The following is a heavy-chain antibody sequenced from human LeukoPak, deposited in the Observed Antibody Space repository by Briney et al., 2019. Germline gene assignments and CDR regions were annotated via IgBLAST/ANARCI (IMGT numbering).Heavy chain of an antibody. J-gene: IGHJ6*02. D-gene: IGHD4-17*01. Sequence: ASVKVSCKASGGTFSSYTINWVRQAPGQGLEWMGRIISILGIENYAQKFQGRVTITADKSTSTAYMGLSSLRSEDTAVYYCARVMTTVTTSQKYYYYGMDVWGQGTTVTVSS. CDR1: GGTFSSYT. V-gene: IGHV1-69*02. CDR2: IISILGIE. CDR3: ARVMTTVTTSQKYYYYGMDV.